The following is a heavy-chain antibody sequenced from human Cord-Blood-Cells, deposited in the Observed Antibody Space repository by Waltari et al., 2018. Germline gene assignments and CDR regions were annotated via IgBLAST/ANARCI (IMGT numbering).Heavy chain of an antibody. D-gene: IGHD2-15*01. CDR1: GGSISSSSYY. CDR2: IYYSGCS. J-gene: IGHJ4*02. V-gene: IGHV4-39*01. Sequence: QLQLQESGPGLVKPSETLSLTCTVSGGSISSSSYYWGWIRQPPGKGLGWIGSIYYSGCSYYNPSLKSRVTISVDTSKNQFSLKLSSVTAADTAVYYCARRTPWVDYWGQGTLVTVSS. CDR3: ARRTPWVDY.